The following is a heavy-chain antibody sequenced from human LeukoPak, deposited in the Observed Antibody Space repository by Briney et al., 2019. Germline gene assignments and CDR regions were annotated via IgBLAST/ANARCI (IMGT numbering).Heavy chain of an antibody. D-gene: IGHD3-16*01. Sequence: SETLSLTCTVSGGSISSGSYYWSWIRQPAWKGLEWIGRIYTSGSTNYNPSLKSRVTISVDTSKNQFSLKLSSVTAADTAVYYCARALGGYFDYWGQGTLVTVSS. J-gene: IGHJ4*02. CDR1: GGSISSGSYY. CDR3: ARALGGYFDY. V-gene: IGHV4-61*02. CDR2: IYTSGST.